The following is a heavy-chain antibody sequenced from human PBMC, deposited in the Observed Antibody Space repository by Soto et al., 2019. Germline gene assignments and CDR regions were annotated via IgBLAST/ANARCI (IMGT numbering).Heavy chain of an antibody. CDR1: GGDLTNSG. CDR2: IFPLLAMV. D-gene: IGHD6-13*01. Sequence: QVHLVQSGAEMKKPGSSVKVSCKVSGGDLTNSGISWVRQAPGQGLEWMGGIFPLLAMVDYSQKFQGRVTITADESTDSSFMDPGTRGSADAAVSYCAKGDAAGFKSCGQGALVIVSS. CDR3: AKGDAAGFKS. J-gene: IGHJ5*02. V-gene: IGHV1-69*04.